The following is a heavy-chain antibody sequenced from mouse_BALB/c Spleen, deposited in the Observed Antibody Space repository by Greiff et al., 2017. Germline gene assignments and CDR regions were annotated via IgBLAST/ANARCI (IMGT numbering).Heavy chain of an antibody. CDR1: GFTFSSYG. V-gene: IGHV5-6*01. CDR3: ARQDGNYFDY. CDR2: ISSGGSYT. Sequence: EVKLMESGGDLVKPGGSLKLSCAASGFTFSSYGMSWVRQTPDKRLEWVATISSGGSYTYYPDRVTGRFTISRDNAKNTLYLQMSSLKSEDTAMYYCARQDGNYFDYRGQGTTLTVSS. D-gene: IGHD2-1*01. J-gene: IGHJ2*01.